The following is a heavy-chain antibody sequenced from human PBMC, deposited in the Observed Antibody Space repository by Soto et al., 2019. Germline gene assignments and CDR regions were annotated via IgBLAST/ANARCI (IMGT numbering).Heavy chain of an antibody. CDR3: AKDERDVWIQLWPPHYYGMDV. CDR2: ISYDGSNK. Sequence: GGPMRDPWAAVGFTFGSLGLHWISKAQGKGLEWVAVISYDGSNKYYADSVKGRFTISRDNSKNTLYLQMNSLRAEDTAVYYCAKDERDVWIQLWPPHYYGMDVWGQGTTVTVSS. J-gene: IGHJ6*02. CDR1: GFTFGSLG. V-gene: IGHV3-30*18. D-gene: IGHD5-18*01.